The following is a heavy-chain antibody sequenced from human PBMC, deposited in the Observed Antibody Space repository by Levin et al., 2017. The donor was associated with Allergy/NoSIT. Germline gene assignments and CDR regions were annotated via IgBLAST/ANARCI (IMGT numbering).Heavy chain of an antibody. Sequence: GESLKISCSASGFTFSGYWMIWVRQAPGKGLEWVANIKLDGSEKYYVDSVKGRFTISRDNAKNSLYLQMNSLRAEDTAVYYCATGRGDYWGQGTLVTVSS. J-gene: IGHJ4*02. CDR3: ATGRGDY. CDR1: GFTFSGYW. CDR2: IKLDGSEK. V-gene: IGHV3-7*01.